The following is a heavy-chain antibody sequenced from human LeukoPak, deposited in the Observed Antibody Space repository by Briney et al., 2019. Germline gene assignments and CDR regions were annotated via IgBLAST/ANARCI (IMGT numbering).Heavy chain of an antibody. Sequence: PSETLSLTCTVSGGSISSSSYYWGWIRQPPGKGLEWIGSIYYSGSTYYNPSLKSRVTISVDTSKNQFSLKLSSVTAADTAVYYCASRPGEQLVIDYWGQETLVTVSS. V-gene: IGHV4-39*01. CDR1: GGSISSSSYY. CDR2: IYYSGST. CDR3: ASRPGEQLVIDY. J-gene: IGHJ4*02. D-gene: IGHD6-6*01.